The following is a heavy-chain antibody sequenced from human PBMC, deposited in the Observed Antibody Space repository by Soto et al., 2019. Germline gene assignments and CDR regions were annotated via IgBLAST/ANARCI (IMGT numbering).Heavy chain of an antibody. CDR1: PFPFISYG. J-gene: IGHJ3*02. CDR3: AKETRDPPSSFDI. CDR2: ISYDGSNK. Sequence: SLRLSCAPSPFPFISYGMHWVRQAPGKGLEWVAVISYDGSNKYYADSVKGRFTISRDNSKNTLYLQMNSLRAEDTAVYYCAKETRDPPSSFDIWGQGTMVTVSS. V-gene: IGHV3-30*18.